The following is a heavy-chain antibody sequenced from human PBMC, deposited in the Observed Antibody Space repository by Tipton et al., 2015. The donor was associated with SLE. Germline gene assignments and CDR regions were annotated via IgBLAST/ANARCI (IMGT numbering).Heavy chain of an antibody. V-gene: IGHV4-59*12. CDR1: GGSISSYY. CDR2: IYYSGST. J-gene: IGHJ6*03. CDR3: AREDYYMDA. Sequence: TLSLTCTVSGGSISSYYWSWIRQPPGKGLEWIGYIYYSGSTNYNPSLKSRVTISVDTSKNQFSLKLSSVTAADTAVYYCAREDYYMDAWGKGTTVTVSS.